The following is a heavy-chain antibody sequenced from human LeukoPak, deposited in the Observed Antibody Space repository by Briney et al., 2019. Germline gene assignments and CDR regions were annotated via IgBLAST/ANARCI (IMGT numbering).Heavy chain of an antibody. Sequence: TSQTLSLTCSVFGGSIGSDGYYWNWIRQHAGKGLEWIGHIYYTGTTYYNPPLKSRASISVDTPKNQLSLKLSSVTAADTAVYYCARDRATVTSHYSGMDVWGQGTTVTVSS. CDR1: GGSIGSDGYY. V-gene: IGHV4-31*03. J-gene: IGHJ6*02. CDR2: IYYTGTT. D-gene: IGHD4-17*01. CDR3: ARDRATVTSHYSGMDV.